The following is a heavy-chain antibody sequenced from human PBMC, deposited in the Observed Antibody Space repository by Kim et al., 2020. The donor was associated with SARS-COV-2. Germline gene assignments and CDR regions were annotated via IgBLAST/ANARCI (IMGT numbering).Heavy chain of an antibody. Sequence: SETLSLTCAVYGGSFSGYYWSWIRQPPGKGLEWIGEINHSGSTNYNPSLKSRVTISVDTSKNQFSLKLSSVTAADTAVYYCARINIVGATLFDYWGQGTLVTVSS. CDR3: ARINIVGATLFDY. J-gene: IGHJ4*02. CDR1: GGSFSGYY. D-gene: IGHD1-26*01. V-gene: IGHV4-34*01. CDR2: INHSGST.